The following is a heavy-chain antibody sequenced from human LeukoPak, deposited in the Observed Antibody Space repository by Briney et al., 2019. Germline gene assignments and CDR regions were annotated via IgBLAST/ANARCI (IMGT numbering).Heavy chain of an antibody. Sequence: SETLSLTCTVSGGSISSGGYYWSWICQHPGKGLEWIGYIYYSGSTYYNPPLKSRVTISVDTSKNQFSLKLSSVTAADTAVYYCARVDRPKSFDYWGQGTLVTVSS. J-gene: IGHJ4*02. CDR3: ARVDRPKSFDY. CDR1: GGSISSGGYY. V-gene: IGHV4-31*03. CDR2: IYYSGST. D-gene: IGHD6-6*01.